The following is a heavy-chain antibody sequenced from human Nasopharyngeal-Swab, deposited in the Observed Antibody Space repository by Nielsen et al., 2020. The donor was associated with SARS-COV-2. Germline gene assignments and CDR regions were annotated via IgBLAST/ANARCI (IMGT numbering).Heavy chain of an antibody. J-gene: IGHJ6*02. Sequence: GESLKISCAASGFTFSSYALHLVRQAPGKGLEWVAVISYDGSNKYYADSVKGRFTISRDNSKNTLYLQMNSLRAEDTAVYYCARAFGGGYYYGMDVWGQGTTVTVSS. V-gene: IGHV3-30-3*01. CDR2: ISYDGSNK. CDR1: GFTFSSYA. CDR3: ARAFGGGYYYGMDV. D-gene: IGHD3-10*01.